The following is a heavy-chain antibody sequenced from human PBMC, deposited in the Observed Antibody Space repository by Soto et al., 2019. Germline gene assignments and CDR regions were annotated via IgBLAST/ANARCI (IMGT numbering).Heavy chain of an antibody. CDR3: ARDPMIAVAGKDFDY. Sequence: GGSLRLSCAASGFTFSSYSINWVRQAPGKGLEWVSSISSSSSYIYYADSVKGRFTISRDNAKNSLYLQMNSLRAEDTAVYYCARDPMIAVAGKDFDYFGQRTLVAFSS. CDR2: ISSSSSYI. CDR1: GFTFSSYS. V-gene: IGHV3-21*01. D-gene: IGHD6-19*01. J-gene: IGHJ4*02.